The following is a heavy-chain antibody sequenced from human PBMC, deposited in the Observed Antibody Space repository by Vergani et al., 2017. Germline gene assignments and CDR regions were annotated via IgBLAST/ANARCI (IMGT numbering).Heavy chain of an antibody. J-gene: IGHJ4*02. V-gene: IGHV4-59*01. D-gene: IGHD3-10*01. CDR1: GGSISSYY. CDR3: ARWDYDAGRPNDY. CDR2: IYYSGST. Sequence: QVQLQESGPGLVKPSETLSLTCTVSGGSISSYYWSWIRQPPGKGLEWIGYIYYSGSTNYNPSLKSRVTISVDTSKNPFSLKLSSGTAADTAVYYCARWDYDAGRPNDYWGQGTLVTVSS.